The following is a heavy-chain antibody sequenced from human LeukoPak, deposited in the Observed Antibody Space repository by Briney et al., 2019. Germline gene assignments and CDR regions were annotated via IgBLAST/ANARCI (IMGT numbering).Heavy chain of an antibody. J-gene: IGHJ4*02. CDR1: GGSISSGSYH. CDR3: ARHPATTNYFDY. Sequence: PSQTLSLTCTASGGSISSGSYHWRWIPQPAGKGLEWIVRIYTSGSTNYNPSLKSRVTISVDTSKNQFSLKLSSVTAADTAVYYCARHPATTNYFDYWGQGTLVTVSS. D-gene: IGHD4-17*01. V-gene: IGHV4-61*02. CDR2: IYTSGST.